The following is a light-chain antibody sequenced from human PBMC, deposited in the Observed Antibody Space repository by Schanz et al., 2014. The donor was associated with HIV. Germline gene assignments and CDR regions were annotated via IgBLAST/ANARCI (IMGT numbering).Light chain of an antibody. V-gene: IGLV2-14*01. CDR3: SSYTSSSTLVV. CDR2: EVS. J-gene: IGLJ2*01. CDR1: SSDVGGYNY. Sequence: QSALTQPPSASGSPGQSVTISCTGTSSDVGGYNYVSWYQQHPGKAPKLLIYEVSKRPSGVFNRFSGSKSGNMASLTISGLQAEDEADYYCSSYTSSSTLVVFGGGTKLTVL.